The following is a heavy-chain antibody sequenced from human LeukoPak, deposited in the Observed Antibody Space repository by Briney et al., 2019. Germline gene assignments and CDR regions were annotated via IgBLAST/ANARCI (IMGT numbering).Heavy chain of an antibody. CDR2: INPRGDAT. D-gene: IGHD2-8*01. CDR3: ARKWSSRDWFDP. V-gene: IGHV1-46*01. J-gene: IGHJ5*02. CDR1: GYIFTTYS. Sequence: VASVKVSCKASGYIFTTYSIHWVRQAPGQGLEWMGMINPRGDATIYAQTFQGRVTMTRDTSTTTVYMELSSLRSEDTGLYYCARKWSSRDWFDPWGQGTLVTVSS.